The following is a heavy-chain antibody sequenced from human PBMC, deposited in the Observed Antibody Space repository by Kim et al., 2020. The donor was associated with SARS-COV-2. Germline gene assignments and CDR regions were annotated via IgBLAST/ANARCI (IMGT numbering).Heavy chain of an antibody. Sequence: SETLSLTCAVSGGSISSGNWWSWVRQPPGKGLEWIGEIYHSGSTNYNPSLKSRVTISVDKSRNHFSLKLSSVTAADTAVYYCAREMIDYGGNPVPSYDYWGQGTLVTVSS. CDR1: GGSISSGNW. J-gene: IGHJ4*02. CDR3: AREMIDYGGNPVPSYDY. V-gene: IGHV4-4*02. CDR2: IYHSGST. D-gene: IGHD2-15*01.